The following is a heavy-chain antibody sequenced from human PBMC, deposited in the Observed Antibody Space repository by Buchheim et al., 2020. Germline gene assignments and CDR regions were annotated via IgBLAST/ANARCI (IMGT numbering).Heavy chain of an antibody. CDR3: ARDPPGSGFAFHT. J-gene: IGHJ3*01. D-gene: IGHD2-15*01. V-gene: IGHV3-33*01. Sequence: QVQLVESGGGVVQPGRSLRLSCAASGFTFSSSDMHWVRQAPGKGLEWVAFIWYDGSHEYYGDSVKGRFIISRENSKNTVYLQMNSLRAEDAAVYYCARDPPGSGFAFHTWGQGT. CDR1: GFTFSSSD. CDR2: IWYDGSHE.